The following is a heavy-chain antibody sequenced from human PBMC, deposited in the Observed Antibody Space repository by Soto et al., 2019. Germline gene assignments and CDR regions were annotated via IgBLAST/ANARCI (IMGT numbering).Heavy chain of an antibody. J-gene: IGHJ4*02. CDR3: ARDPYYDSSGYYFDY. Sequence: GGSLRLSCAASGFTFSSYGMHWVRQAPGKGLEWVAVIWYDGSNKYYADSVKGRFTISRDNSKNTLYLQMNSLRAEDTAVYYCARDPYYDSSGYYFDYWGQRTLVTVSS. V-gene: IGHV3-33*01. CDR2: IWYDGSNK. D-gene: IGHD3-22*01. CDR1: GFTFSSYG.